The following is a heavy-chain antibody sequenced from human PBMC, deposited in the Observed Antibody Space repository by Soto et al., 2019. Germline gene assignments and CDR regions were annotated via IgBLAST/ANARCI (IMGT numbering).Heavy chain of an antibody. V-gene: IGHV3-30-3*01. D-gene: IGHD6-13*01. CDR1: GFTFSSYA. CDR2: ISYDGSNK. J-gene: IGHJ4*02. CDR3: ARGAFGEQQLVLPVDY. Sequence: QVQLVESGGGVVQPGRSLRLSCAASGFTFSSYAMHWVRQAPGKGLEWVAVISYDGSNKYYADSVKGRFTISRGNSKNTLYLQMNSLRAEDTAVYYCARGAFGEQQLVLPVDYWGQGTLVTVSS.